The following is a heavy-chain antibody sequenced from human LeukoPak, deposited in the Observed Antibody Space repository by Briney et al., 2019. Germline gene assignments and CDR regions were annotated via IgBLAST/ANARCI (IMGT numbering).Heavy chain of an antibody. CDR2: IRSKAYGGTT. CDR3: TMVESSGYHPYSFDY. Sequence: GRSLRLSCTASGFTFGDYTMSWVRQAPGKGLEWVSFIRSKAYGGTTEYAASVKGRFTISRDDSKSIAYLHMNSLKTEDTAVYYCTMVESSGYHPYSFDYWGQGTLVTVSS. D-gene: IGHD3-22*01. CDR1: GFTFGDYT. V-gene: IGHV3-49*04. J-gene: IGHJ4*02.